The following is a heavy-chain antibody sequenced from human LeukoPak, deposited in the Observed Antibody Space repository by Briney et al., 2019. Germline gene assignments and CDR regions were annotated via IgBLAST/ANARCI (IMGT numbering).Heavy chain of an antibody. D-gene: IGHD1-26*01. CDR2: FDPEDGET. J-gene: IGHJ3*02. CDR1: GYTLTELS. V-gene: IGHV1-24*01. Sequence: GASVKVSCKVSGYTLTELSMHWVRQAPGKGLEWMGGFDPEDGETIYAQKFQGRVTMTGNTSTSTAYMELSSLRSEDTAVYYCARGRVSGSYYRRWNAFDIWGQGTMVTVSS. CDR3: ARGRVSGSYYRRWNAFDI.